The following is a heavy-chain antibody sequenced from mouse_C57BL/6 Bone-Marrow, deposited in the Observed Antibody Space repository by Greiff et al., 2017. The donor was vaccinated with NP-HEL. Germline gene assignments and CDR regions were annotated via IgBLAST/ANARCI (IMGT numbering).Heavy chain of an antibody. Sequence: QVQLQQSGPELVQPGASVQISCKASGYAFSSPWMNWVKQRPGQGLAWIGRIYPGDVDTISNGKFKGKATLTADQSSSTAYLHLSSLTSAHSAVYCCAGGSGTLLYFEGWGTGTTVTVSS. V-gene: IGHV1-82*01. D-gene: IGHD1-1*01. CDR1: GYAFSSPW. CDR3: AGGSGTLLYFEG. CDR2: IYPGDVDT. J-gene: IGHJ1*03.